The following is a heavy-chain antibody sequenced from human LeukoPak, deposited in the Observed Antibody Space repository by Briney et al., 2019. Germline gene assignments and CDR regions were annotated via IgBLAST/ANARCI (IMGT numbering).Heavy chain of an antibody. CDR2: IIPILGIA. CDR3: ASGEQQLVATYYYGMDV. CDR1: GGTFSSYA. Sequence: SVTLSCKASGGTFSSYAISWVRQAPGQGLEWMGWIIPILGIANYAQKFQGRVTITADKSTSTAYMELSSLRSEDTAVYYCASGEQQLVATYYYGMDVWGQGTTVTVSS. J-gene: IGHJ6*02. V-gene: IGHV1-69*10. D-gene: IGHD6-13*01.